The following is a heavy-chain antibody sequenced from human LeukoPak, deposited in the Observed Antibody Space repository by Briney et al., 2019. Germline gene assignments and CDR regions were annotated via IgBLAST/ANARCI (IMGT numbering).Heavy chain of an antibody. V-gene: IGHV1-2*02. CDR2: INPNSGGT. D-gene: IGHD3-3*01. J-gene: IGHJ5*02. Sequence: GASVKVSCKASGYTFTGYYMHWVRQAPGQGLEWMGWINPNSGGTNYAQKFQGRVTMTRDTSISTAYMELSRLRSDDTAVYYCARSPARDFWSGSHNWLDPWGQGTLVTVSS. CDR3: ARSPARDFWSGSHNWLDP. CDR1: GYTFTGYY.